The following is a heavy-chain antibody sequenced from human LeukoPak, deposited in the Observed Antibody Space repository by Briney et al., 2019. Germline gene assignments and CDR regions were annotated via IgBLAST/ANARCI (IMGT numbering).Heavy chain of an antibody. Sequence: GASVKVSCKASGYTFTSYGISWVRQAPGQGLEWMGWISAYNGNTNYAQKLQGRVTMTTDTSTSTAYMELRSLRSDDTAVYYCARGYYDSSGYYPPYYYYYYMDVWGKGTTVTISS. V-gene: IGHV1-18*01. CDR2: ISAYNGNT. CDR1: GYTFTSYG. D-gene: IGHD3-22*01. CDR3: ARGYYDSSGYYPPYYYYYYMDV. J-gene: IGHJ6*03.